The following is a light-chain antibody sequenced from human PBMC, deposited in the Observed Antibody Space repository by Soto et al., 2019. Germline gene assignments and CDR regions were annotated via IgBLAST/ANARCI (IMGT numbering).Light chain of an antibody. Sequence: QSALTQPPSASGSPGQSVTISCTGTSSDAGVHNDVSWYQQHPGKAPKIMIYEVSKRPSGVPDRFSGSKSGNTASLTVSGLQAEDEADYFCCAYAGSNKIIFGGGTKLTV. J-gene: IGLJ2*01. CDR1: SSDAGVHND. V-gene: IGLV2-8*01. CDR3: CAYAGSNKII. CDR2: EVS.